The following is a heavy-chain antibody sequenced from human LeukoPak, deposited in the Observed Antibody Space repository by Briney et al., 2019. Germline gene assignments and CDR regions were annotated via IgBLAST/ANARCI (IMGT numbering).Heavy chain of an antibody. V-gene: IGHV3-74*01. CDR1: GFTFSRYW. D-gene: IGHD3-22*01. Sequence: GESLRLSRAASGFTFSRYWIHWVRQAPGKGLEWVSRINPDGSTTTYADSVKGRFTISRDNAKNTAYLQMNSLRAEDTALYHCVRVLSGSWDWFDPWGQGTLVTVSS. CDR2: INPDGSTT. J-gene: IGHJ5*02. CDR3: VRVLSGSWDWFDP.